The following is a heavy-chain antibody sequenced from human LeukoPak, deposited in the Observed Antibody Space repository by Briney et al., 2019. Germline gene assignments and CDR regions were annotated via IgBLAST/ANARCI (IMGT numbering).Heavy chain of an antibody. CDR3: ARPGRKDAFDI. V-gene: IGHV3-7*04. J-gene: IGHJ3*02. D-gene: IGHD1-14*01. CDR1: GFTFSNYW. Sequence: GGSLRLSCAASGFTFSNYWMSWVRQAPGKGLEWVANIKHDGSEKDYVDSVKGRFTISGDNAKNSLYLQMNSLRAEDTAVYFCARPGRKDAFDIWGQGTMVTVSS. CDR2: IKHDGSEK.